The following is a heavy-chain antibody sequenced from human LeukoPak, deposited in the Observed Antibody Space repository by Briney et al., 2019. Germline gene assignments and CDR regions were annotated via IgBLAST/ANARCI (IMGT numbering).Heavy chain of an antibody. CDR3: ARDNGELFPDAFDI. J-gene: IGHJ3*02. CDR1: GGSLSPYY. D-gene: IGHD3-10*01. CDR2: IYYSGSTRNT. Sequence: SETLSLTCSVSGGSLSPYYWTWIRQTPEKGLEWVGYIYYSGSTRNTNYNPSLKSRVTISVDTSKNQFSLKLSSVTAADTAVYYCARDNGELFPDAFDIWGQGTMVTVSS. V-gene: IGHV4-59*01.